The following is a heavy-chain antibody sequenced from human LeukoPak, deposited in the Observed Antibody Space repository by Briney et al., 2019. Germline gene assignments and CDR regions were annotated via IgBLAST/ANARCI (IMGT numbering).Heavy chain of an antibody. Sequence: ASVKVSCKASGGTFSSYAISWVRQAPGQGLEWMGGIIPIFGTANYAQKFQGRVTITADKSTSTAYKELSSLRSEDTAVYYCARNGDYKPFDYWGQGTLVTVSS. CDR1: GGTFSSYA. J-gene: IGHJ4*02. CDR3: ARNGDYKPFDY. CDR2: IIPIFGTA. V-gene: IGHV1-69*06. D-gene: IGHD4-17*01.